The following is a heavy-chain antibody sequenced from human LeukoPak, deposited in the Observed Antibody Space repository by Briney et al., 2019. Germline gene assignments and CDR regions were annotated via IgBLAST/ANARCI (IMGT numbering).Heavy chain of an antibody. Sequence: ASVKVSCKASGYTFTSYDINWVRQATGQGLEWMGWMNPNSGNTGYAQKFQGRVTITRDTSTSTAYMELSSLRSEDAAVYYCASTHLYYMDVWGKGTTVTVPS. CDR1: GYTFTSYD. V-gene: IGHV1-8*03. CDR3: ASTHLYYMDV. J-gene: IGHJ6*03. CDR2: MNPNSGNT.